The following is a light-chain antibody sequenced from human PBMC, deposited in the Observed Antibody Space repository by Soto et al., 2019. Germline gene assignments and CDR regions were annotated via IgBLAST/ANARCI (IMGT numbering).Light chain of an antibody. CDR1: QSVSNNY. CDR2: DAS. Sequence: DIVLTQSPGTLSLSPGETATLSCRASQSVSNNYLAWYQQKPGQAPRLLIYDASSRATGIPDRFSGSGSGTDFTLTISRLEPEDFAVYYCQQYGSSPWTFGQGTK. J-gene: IGKJ1*01. V-gene: IGKV3-20*01. CDR3: QQYGSSPWT.